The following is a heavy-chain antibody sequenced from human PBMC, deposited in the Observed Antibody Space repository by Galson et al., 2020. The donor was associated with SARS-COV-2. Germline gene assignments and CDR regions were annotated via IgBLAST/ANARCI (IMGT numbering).Heavy chain of an antibody. V-gene: IGHV4-34*01. CDR1: GGSFSGYY. Sequence: SQASETLSLICAVYGGSFSGYYWGWIRQSPGMGLEWIGEITPTGSINSSPSLKSRVTIAKDTSKNQFSLRLRSVTAADTAMYFCARGRRDVNMLLMIATAASYYFDFWGQGSLVSVSS. CDR2: ITPTGSI. CDR3: ARGRRDVNMLLMIATAASYYFDF. D-gene: IGHD2-21*01. J-gene: IGHJ4*02.